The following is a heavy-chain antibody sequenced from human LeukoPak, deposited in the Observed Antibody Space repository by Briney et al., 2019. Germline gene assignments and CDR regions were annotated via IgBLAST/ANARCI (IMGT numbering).Heavy chain of an antibody. CDR1: GGTFSSYA. V-gene: IGHV1-69*05. Sequence: SVKVSCKASGGTFSSYAINWVRQAPGQGLEWMGGIIPIFGTANYAQKFQGRVTITTDESTSTAYMELSSLRSEDTAVYYCARDYYGSGSYAFDIWGQGTMVTVSS. CDR2: IIPIFGTA. J-gene: IGHJ3*02. CDR3: ARDYYGSGSYAFDI. D-gene: IGHD3-10*01.